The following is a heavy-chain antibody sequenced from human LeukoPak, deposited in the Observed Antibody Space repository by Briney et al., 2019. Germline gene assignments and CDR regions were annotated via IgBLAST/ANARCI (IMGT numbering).Heavy chain of an antibody. CDR2: ISAYNGNT. J-gene: IGHJ6*03. CDR1: GYTFTSYG. CDR3: ARVLYYYDILTGYAPDYYYYYMDV. V-gene: IGHV1-18*01. D-gene: IGHD3-9*01. Sequence: ASVKVSCKASGYTFTSYGISWVRQAPGQGLEWMGWISAYNGNTNYAQKLQGRVTMTTDTSTSTAYMELRSLRSDDTAVYYCARVLYYYDILTGYAPDYYYYYMDVWGKGTTVTVSS.